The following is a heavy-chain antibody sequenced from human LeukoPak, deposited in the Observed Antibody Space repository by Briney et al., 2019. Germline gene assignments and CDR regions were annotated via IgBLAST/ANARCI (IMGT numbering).Heavy chain of an antibody. V-gene: IGHV1-2*02. J-gene: IGHJ5*02. CDR1: GYTFTGYY. D-gene: IGHD1-1*01. CDR3: ARDSKYNWNDVGHWFDP. CDR2: INPNSGGT. Sequence: GASVKVSCKASGYTFTGYYMHWVRQAPGQGLEWMGWINPNSGGTNYAQKFQGRVTMTRDTSISTAYMELSRLRSDDTAVYYCARDSKYNWNDVGHWFDPWGQGTLVTVSS.